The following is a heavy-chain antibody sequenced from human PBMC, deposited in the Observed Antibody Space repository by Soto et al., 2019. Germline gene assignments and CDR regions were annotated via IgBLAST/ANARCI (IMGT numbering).Heavy chain of an antibody. CDR3: AKDSYYYDSSGYGLDY. CDR1: VFTFSSYG. Sequence: GSLRLSGPAPVFTFSSYGMRWVRQAPGKGLEWVAVISYGGSNKYYADSVKGRFTISRDNSKNTLYLQMNSLRAEDTAVYYCAKDSYYYDSSGYGLDYWGQGTLVTVSS. D-gene: IGHD3-22*01. CDR2: ISYGGSNK. J-gene: IGHJ4*02. V-gene: IGHV3-30*18.